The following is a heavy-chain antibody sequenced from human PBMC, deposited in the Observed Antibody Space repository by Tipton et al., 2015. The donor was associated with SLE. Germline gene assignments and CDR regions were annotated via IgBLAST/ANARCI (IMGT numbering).Heavy chain of an antibody. CDR3: ARGFDY. CDR2: IRYDGSNK. J-gene: IGHJ4*02. CDR1: GFTFSSYG. Sequence: SGFTFSSYGMHWVRRAPGKGLEWVAFIRYDGSNKYYADSVKGRFTISRDNSKNTLYLQMNSLRAEDTAVYYCARGFDYWGQGTLVTVSS. V-gene: IGHV3-30*02.